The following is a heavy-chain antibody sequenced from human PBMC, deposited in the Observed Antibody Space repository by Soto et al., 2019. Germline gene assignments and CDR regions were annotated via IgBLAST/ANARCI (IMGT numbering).Heavy chain of an antibody. CDR1: GFTFSDYW. D-gene: IGHD3-3*01. Sequence: HPGGSLRLSCAASGFTFSDYWMHWVRQAPGKGLAWVSRLDGDDTSANYADSVRGRFSISRVNANNTLYLEMNGLSAEDTAVYYCARGRFLEWSPFDYWGQGALVTVSS. CDR3: ARGRFLEWSPFDY. CDR2: LDGDDTSA. V-gene: IGHV3-74*01. J-gene: IGHJ4*02.